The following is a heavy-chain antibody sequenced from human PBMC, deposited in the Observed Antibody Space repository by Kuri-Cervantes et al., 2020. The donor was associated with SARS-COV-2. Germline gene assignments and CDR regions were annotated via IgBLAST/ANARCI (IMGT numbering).Heavy chain of an antibody. CDR1: GYSISSGYY. D-gene: IGHD6-19*01. Sequence: GSLRLSCAVSGYSISSGYYWGWIRQPPGKGLEWIGSVYHSGSTYYNPSLKSRVTISVDTSENQFSLKLSSVTAADTAVYYCAKDVRSSIHSSGWYPGLFDYWGQGTLVTVSS. CDR3: AKDVRSSIHSSGWYPGLFDY. J-gene: IGHJ4*02. CDR2: VYHSGST. V-gene: IGHV4-38-2*02.